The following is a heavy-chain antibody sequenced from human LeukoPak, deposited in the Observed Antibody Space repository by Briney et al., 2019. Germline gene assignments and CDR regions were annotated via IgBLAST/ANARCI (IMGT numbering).Heavy chain of an antibody. D-gene: IGHD3-22*01. CDR2: IIPIFGTA. Sequence: SVKVSCKASGGTFSSYAISWVRQAPGQGLEWMGGIIPIFGTANYAQKFQGRVTITADESTSTAYMELSSLRSEDTAVYYCARDLPNNMYYYDSSGYYPDYWGQGTLVTVSS. CDR3: ARDLPNNMYYYDSSGYYPDY. CDR1: GGTFSSYA. J-gene: IGHJ4*02. V-gene: IGHV1-69*13.